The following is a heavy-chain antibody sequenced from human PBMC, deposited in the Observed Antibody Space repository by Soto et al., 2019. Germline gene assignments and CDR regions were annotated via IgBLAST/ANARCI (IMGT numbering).Heavy chain of an antibody. Sequence: GGSLRLSCAASGFTFSSYGMHWVRQAPGKGLECVAVIWYDGSNKYYADSVKGRFTISRDNSKNTLYLQMNSLRAEDTAVYYCASLANAFDIWGQGTMVTVSS. J-gene: IGHJ3*02. CDR2: IWYDGSNK. D-gene: IGHD5-12*01. CDR1: GFTFSSYG. CDR3: ASLANAFDI. V-gene: IGHV3-33*01.